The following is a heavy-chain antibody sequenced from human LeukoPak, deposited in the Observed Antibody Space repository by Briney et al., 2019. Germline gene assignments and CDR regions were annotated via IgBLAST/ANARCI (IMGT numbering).Heavy chain of an antibody. Sequence: GGSLRLSCAASGFTFSSYALHWVRQAPGKGLEWVSAISGSGGSTYYADSVKGRFTISRDNSKNTLYLQMNSLRAEDTAVYYCAKTWWLGLPFFDYWGQGTLVTVSS. D-gene: IGHD6-19*01. CDR1: GFTFSSYA. J-gene: IGHJ4*02. V-gene: IGHV3-23*01. CDR2: ISGSGGST. CDR3: AKTWWLGLPFFDY.